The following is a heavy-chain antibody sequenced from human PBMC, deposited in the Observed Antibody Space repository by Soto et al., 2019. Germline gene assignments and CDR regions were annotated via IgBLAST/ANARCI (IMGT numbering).Heavy chain of an antibody. CDR2: IFHSGIT. V-gene: IGHV4-59*01. CDR3: ARDRYFYDSRGYYRTLDS. D-gene: IGHD3-22*01. CDR1: GGSFSNDY. Sequence: SETLSLTCFISGGSFSNDYWTWMRQSPGKGLEWIGHIFHSGITDYNPSVKSRVTISIDKSRNLFSLNLTSVTAADTAVYYCARDRYFYDSRGYYRTLDSWGQGTLVTVSS. J-gene: IGHJ5*01.